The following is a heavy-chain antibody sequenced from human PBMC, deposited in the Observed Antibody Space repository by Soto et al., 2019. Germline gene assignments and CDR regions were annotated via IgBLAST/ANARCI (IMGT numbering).Heavy chain of an antibody. Sequence: EVQLVESGGGLVQPGGSLRLSCAASGFTFSSYWMSWVRQAPGKGLEWVANIKQDGSEKYYVDSVKGRFTISRDNAKNSLYLQMNSLRAEDTAVYYCATYEGHCISTSCPYYYYGMDVWGQGTTVTVSS. CDR3: ATYEGHCISTSCPYYYYGMDV. V-gene: IGHV3-7*01. J-gene: IGHJ6*02. CDR1: GFTFSSYW. D-gene: IGHD2-2*01. CDR2: IKQDGSEK.